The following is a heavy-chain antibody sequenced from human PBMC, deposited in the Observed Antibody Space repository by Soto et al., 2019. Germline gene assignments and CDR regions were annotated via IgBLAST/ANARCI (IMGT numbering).Heavy chain of an antibody. Sequence: PGGSLRLSCAASGFTFSSYAMHWVRQAPGKGLEWVAVISYDGSNKYYADSVKGRFTISRDNSKNTLYLQMNSLRAEDTVVYYCARDPDYYDSSGYYSYYFDYWGQGTLVTVSS. CDR1: GFTFSSYA. D-gene: IGHD3-22*01. J-gene: IGHJ4*02. CDR3: ARDPDYYDSSGYYSYYFDY. V-gene: IGHV3-30-3*01. CDR2: ISYDGSNK.